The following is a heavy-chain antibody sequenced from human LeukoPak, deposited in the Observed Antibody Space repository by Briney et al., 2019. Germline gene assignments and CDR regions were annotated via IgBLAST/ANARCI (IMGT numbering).Heavy chain of an antibody. D-gene: IGHD3-3*01. Sequence: GESLKISCKGSGYRFTNYWIGWVRQMPGKGLEWMGIIYPGDSDTRYSPSFQGQVTISADKSTSTAYLQWSSLKASDTAMYYCARYRNLLRFLEPFGMDVWGLGTTVTVSS. J-gene: IGHJ6*02. CDR2: IYPGDSDT. CDR3: ARYRNLLRFLEPFGMDV. CDR1: GYRFTNYW. V-gene: IGHV5-51*01.